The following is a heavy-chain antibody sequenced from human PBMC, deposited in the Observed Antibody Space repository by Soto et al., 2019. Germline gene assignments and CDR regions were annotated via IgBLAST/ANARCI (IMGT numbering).Heavy chain of an antibody. J-gene: IGHJ4*02. CDR3: ASDPSDGYNAFDF. V-gene: IGHV4-4*02. D-gene: IGHD1-1*01. CDR2: VFEGGAT. CDR1: GVSITSRNF. Sequence: PSETLSLTCTVSGVSITSRNFWSWVRQTPGKGLEWIGEVFEGGATSYNPSLKSRVTISVDKAKSQFSPNLSSVTAADTAVYYCASDPSDGYNAFDFWGQGIPVTVSS.